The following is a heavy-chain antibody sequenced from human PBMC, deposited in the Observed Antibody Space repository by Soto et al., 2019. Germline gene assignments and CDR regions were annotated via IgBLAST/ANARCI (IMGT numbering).Heavy chain of an antibody. D-gene: IGHD6-19*01. CDR1: GGSISSSNW. V-gene: IGHV4-4*02. CDR2: IYHSGST. Sequence: QVQLQESGPGLVKPSGTLSLTCAVSGGSISSSNWWSWVRQPPGKGLEWIGEIYHSGSTNYNPSLKSRVTISVDKSKNQFSLKLSSVTAADTAVYYCARVVKGYSSRTHDYYYYYGMDVWGQGTTVTVSS. J-gene: IGHJ6*02. CDR3: ARVVKGYSSRTHDYYYYYGMDV.